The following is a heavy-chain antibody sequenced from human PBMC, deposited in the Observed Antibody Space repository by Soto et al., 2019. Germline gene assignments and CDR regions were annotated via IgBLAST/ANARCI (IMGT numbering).Heavy chain of an antibody. CDR3: ARDPPLSYYDYVWGSYRWLDY. Sequence: QVQLMQSGAEVKKPGASVKVSCKASGYTFTSYGISWVRQAPGQGLEWMGWISAYNGNTNYAQKLQGRVTMTTDTSTSTAYMELRSLRSDDTAVYYCARDPPLSYYDYVWGSYRWLDYWGQGTLVTVSS. D-gene: IGHD3-16*02. CDR1: GYTFTSYG. V-gene: IGHV1-18*01. J-gene: IGHJ4*02. CDR2: ISAYNGNT.